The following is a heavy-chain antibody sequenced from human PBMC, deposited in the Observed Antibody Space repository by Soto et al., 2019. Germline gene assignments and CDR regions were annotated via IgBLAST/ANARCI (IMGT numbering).Heavy chain of an antibody. D-gene: IGHD3-3*01. CDR3: ASSSQGAFRGRFGVVRYYGMDV. CDR2: ISWNSGSI. J-gene: IGHJ6*02. CDR1: GFTFDDYA. V-gene: IGHV3-9*01. Sequence: EVQLVESGGGLVQPGRSLRLSCAASGFTFDDYAMHWVRQAPGKGLEWVSGISWNSGSIGYADSVKGRFTISRDNAKNSLYLQMNSLRAEDTALYYCASSSQGAFRGRFGVVRYYGMDVWGQGTTVTVSS.